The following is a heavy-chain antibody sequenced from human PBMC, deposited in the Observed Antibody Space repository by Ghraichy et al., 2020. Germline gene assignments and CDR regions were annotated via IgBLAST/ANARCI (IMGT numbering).Heavy chain of an antibody. J-gene: IGHJ5*02. CDR2: ISGSSGST. D-gene: IGHD3-10*01. Sequence: GESLNISCAASGFTFSSYAMGWVRQAPGKGLEWVSTISGSSGSTYYADSVKGRFTISRDNSKNTLYLQMNSLRAEDTAVYYCAKDRGFREPIAAWGQGTLVTVSA. CDR3: AKDRGFREPIAA. V-gene: IGHV3-23*01. CDR1: GFTFSSYA.